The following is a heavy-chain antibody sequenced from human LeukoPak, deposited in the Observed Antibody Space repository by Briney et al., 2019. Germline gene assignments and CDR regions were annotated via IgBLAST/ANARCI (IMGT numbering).Heavy chain of an antibody. CDR1: GGSFSSYY. CDR3: ARCCASDSSGYSPPYFDY. Sequence: PSATLSLTCAVYGGSFSSYYWSWIRQPPGKGLEWIGEIINSGSINYNPSLKSRVTISVDTSKNQFSLKLSSVTAADTAVYYCARCCASDSSGYSPPYFDYWGQGTLVTVSS. V-gene: IGHV4-34*12. D-gene: IGHD3-22*01. J-gene: IGHJ4*02. CDR2: IINSGSI.